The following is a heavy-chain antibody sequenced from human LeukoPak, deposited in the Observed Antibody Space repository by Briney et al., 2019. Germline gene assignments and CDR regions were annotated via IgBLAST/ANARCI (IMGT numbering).Heavy chain of an antibody. Sequence: SETLSLTCTVSGGSISSYYWSWIRQPPGKGLEWIGYIYYSGSTYYNPSLKSRVTISVDTSKNQFSLKLSSVTAADTAVYYCARARGGRWFDPWGQGTLVTVSS. J-gene: IGHJ5*02. D-gene: IGHD3-10*01. V-gene: IGHV4-59*12. CDR2: IYYSGST. CDR3: ARARGGRWFDP. CDR1: GGSISSYY.